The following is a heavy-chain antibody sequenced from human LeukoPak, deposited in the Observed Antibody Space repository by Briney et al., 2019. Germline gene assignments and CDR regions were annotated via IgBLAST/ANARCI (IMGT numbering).Heavy chain of an antibody. CDR2: INPSGGST. CDR1: GYTFTSYY. CDR3: ARSPPDQLLFPY. Sequence: ASVKVSCKASGYTFTSYYMHWVRQAPGQGLEWMGIINPSGGSTSYAQKFQGRVTMTRDTSTSTVYMELSSLRPEDTAVYYCARSPPDQLLFPYWGQGTLVTVSS. D-gene: IGHD2-2*01. J-gene: IGHJ4*02. V-gene: IGHV1-46*03.